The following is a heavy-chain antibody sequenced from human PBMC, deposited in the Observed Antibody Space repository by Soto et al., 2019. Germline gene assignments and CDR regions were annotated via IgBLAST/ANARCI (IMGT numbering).Heavy chain of an antibody. V-gene: IGHV4-59*12. D-gene: IGHD1-26*01. CDR1: GDSISTYY. CDR2: IYYSGST. J-gene: IGHJ5*02. Sequence: PSETLSLTCTVSGDSISTYYWTWIRQPPGRGLEWIGYIYYSGSTNYNPSLKSRVSISLDMSNNRFSLKLSSVTAADTAVYYCARGIYSKVGATIWFDPWGQGTLVTVSS. CDR3: ARGIYSKVGATIWFDP.